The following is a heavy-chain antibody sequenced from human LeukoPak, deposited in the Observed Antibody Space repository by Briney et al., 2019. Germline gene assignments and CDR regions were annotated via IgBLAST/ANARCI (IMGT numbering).Heavy chain of an antibody. V-gene: IGHV3-30*04. J-gene: IGHJ6*02. Sequence: PGRSLRLSCAASGCTFSSYAMHWVRQSPGKGLEWVAVISYDGSNEHYADSVKGRFTISRDSSKNTLYLQMNSLRAEDTSVYYCAKEFIIGSKGYYYYYGMDVWGQGTTVTVSS. CDR3: AKEFIIGSKGYYYYYGMDV. D-gene: IGHD1-14*01. CDR2: ISYDGSNE. CDR1: GCTFSSYA.